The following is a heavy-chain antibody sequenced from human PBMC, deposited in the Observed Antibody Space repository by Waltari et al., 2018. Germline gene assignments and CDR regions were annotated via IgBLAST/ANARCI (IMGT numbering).Heavy chain of an antibody. CDR3: ARIYGSGTFIYMDV. CDR2: IYPGATP. Sequence: QVQLQESGPGLVKPSETLSLTCTVPRRSIISYYWSWKRQPAGKGLELIGRIYPGATPYYNPSLQTRIMMSVDTSQNQFSLKLSSVTAADTAVYYCARIYGSGTFIYMDVWGKGTTVTVSS. V-gene: IGHV4-4*07. J-gene: IGHJ6*03. D-gene: IGHD3-10*01. CDR1: RRSIISYY.